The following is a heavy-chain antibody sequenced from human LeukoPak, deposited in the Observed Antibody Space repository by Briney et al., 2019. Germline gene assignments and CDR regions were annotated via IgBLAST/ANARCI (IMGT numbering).Heavy chain of an antibody. Sequence: PGGSLRLSCAAYGFAFSSYWMHWVRQAPGKVLVWLSRVSGDGNITTYADSVRGRFTVSRDNAKNTLYLQMNSLTVEDTSVYYCARRGLVPAFDIWGQGTMVSVTS. V-gene: IGHV3-74*01. J-gene: IGHJ3*02. CDR3: ARRGLVPAFDI. CDR1: GFAFSSYW. D-gene: IGHD3-10*02. CDR2: VSGDGNIT.